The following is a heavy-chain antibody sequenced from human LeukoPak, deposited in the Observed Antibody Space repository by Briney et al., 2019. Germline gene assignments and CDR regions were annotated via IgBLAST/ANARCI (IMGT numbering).Heavy chain of an antibody. CDR3: ARSYYGSGSYYFDY. CDR1: GFTFSSYA. V-gene: IGHV3-23*01. Sequence: PGGSLRLSCAASGFTFSSYAMSWVRQAPGKGLEWVSVISVGGDITHYADSVKGRFTISRDNSKNTLYLQMNSLRAEDTAVYYCARSYYGSGSYYFDYWGQGTLVTVSS. CDR2: ISVGGDIT. J-gene: IGHJ4*02. D-gene: IGHD3-10*01.